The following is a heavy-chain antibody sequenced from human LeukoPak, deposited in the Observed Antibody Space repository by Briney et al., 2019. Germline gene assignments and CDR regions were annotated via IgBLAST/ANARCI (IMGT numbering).Heavy chain of an antibody. V-gene: IGHV3-9*01. CDR1: GFTFDDYP. J-gene: IGHJ2*01. CDR3: AKGTGPGGYNYGYFDL. CDR2: ISWNSGSI. D-gene: IGHD5-24*01. Sequence: PGGSLRLSCAAPGFTFDDYPVPWGRHAPGKGLKWVSGISWNSGSIVYADSVKGRFTISSDNAKNSLYLQMNSLRAEDTALYYCAKGTGPGGYNYGYFDLWGRGTLVTVSS.